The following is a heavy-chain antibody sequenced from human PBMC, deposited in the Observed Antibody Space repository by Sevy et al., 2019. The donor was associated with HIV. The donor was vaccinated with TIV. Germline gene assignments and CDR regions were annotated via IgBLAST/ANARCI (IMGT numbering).Heavy chain of an antibody. Sequence: GGCLRLSCAASGFTFSSYSMKCVRQAPGKGLEWVSSISSSSSYIYYADSVKGRFTISRDNAKNSLYLQMNSLRAEDSAVYYCARSARKTAVTTSTDYWGQGTLVTVSS. D-gene: IGHD4-4*01. J-gene: IGHJ4*02. CDR2: ISSSSSYI. CDR3: ARSARKTAVTTSTDY. CDR1: GFTFSSYS. V-gene: IGHV3-21*01.